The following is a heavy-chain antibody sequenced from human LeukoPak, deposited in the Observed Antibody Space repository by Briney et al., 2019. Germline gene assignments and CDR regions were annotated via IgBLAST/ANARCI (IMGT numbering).Heavy chain of an antibody. CDR1: GYTFSSYG. J-gene: IGHJ6*03. D-gene: IGHD3-22*01. CDR3: ARLYDSSGYYWGGYYYMDV. CDR2: ISAYNGNT. Sequence: ASVKVSCKASGYTFSSYGISWVRQAPGQGLEWMGWISAYNGNTNYAQKLQGRVTMTTDTSTSTAYMELRSLRSDDTAVYYCARLYDSSGYYWGGYYYMDVWGKGTTVTVSS. V-gene: IGHV1-18*01.